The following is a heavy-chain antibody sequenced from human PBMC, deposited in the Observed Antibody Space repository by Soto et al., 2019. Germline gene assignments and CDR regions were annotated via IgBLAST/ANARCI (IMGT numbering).Heavy chain of an antibody. Sequence: GASVKVSCKASGYTFTSYAMHWVRQAPGQRLEWMGWINAGNGNTKYSQKFQGRVTITRDTSASTAYMELSSLRSEDTAVYYCARDVLLWFGERINWFDPWGQGTLVTVSS. CDR1: GYTFTSYA. J-gene: IGHJ5*02. V-gene: IGHV1-3*01. D-gene: IGHD3-10*01. CDR3: ARDVLLWFGERINWFDP. CDR2: INAGNGNT.